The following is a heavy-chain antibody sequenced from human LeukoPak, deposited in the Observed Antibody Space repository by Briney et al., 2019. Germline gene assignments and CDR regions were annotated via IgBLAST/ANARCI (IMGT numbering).Heavy chain of an antibody. V-gene: IGHV4-34*01. J-gene: IGHJ5*02. CDR1: GGSFSGYY. CDR3: ARAPNYSGYDFNWFDP. CDR2: VNHSGST. D-gene: IGHD5-12*01. Sequence: SETLSLTCAVYGGSFSGYYWSWIRQPPGKGLEWIGEVNHSGSTNYNPSLKSRVTISVDTSKNQFSLKLSSVTAADTAVYYCARAPNYSGYDFNWFDPWGQGTLVTASS.